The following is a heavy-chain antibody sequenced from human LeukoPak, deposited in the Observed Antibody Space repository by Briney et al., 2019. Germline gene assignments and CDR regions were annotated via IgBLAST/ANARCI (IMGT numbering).Heavy chain of an antibody. J-gene: IGHJ4*02. D-gene: IGHD3-22*01. CDR1: GYTFAKYW. V-gene: IGHV5-51*01. CDR2: IYPGDSDT. Sequence: GESLKISCQASGYTFAKYWIGWVRQMPGKGLEWMGIIYPGDSDTRYSPSFQGQVTISADKSISTAYLQWSSLKASDTAMYYCARAYYDSSGFDYWGQGTLVTVSS. CDR3: ARAYYDSSGFDY.